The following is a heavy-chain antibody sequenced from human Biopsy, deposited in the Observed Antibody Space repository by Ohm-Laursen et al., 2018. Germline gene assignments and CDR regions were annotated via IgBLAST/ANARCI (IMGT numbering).Heavy chain of an antibody. CDR1: GFTFSSYG. V-gene: IGHV3-33*01. CDR3: ARDRYYGSANYFGYYNMDV. Sequence: SLRLSCAAPGFTFSSYGMHWVRQAPGKGLEWVAVIWYDGSNKYYADSVKGRFTISRDNSKNTLFLQMNNLRVEDTAVYYCARDRYYGSANYFGYYNMDVWGQGTTVTVSS. CDR2: IWYDGSNK. J-gene: IGHJ6*02. D-gene: IGHD3-10*01.